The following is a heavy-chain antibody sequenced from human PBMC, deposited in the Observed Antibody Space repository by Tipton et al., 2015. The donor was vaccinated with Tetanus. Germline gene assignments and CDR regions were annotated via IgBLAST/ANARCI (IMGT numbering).Heavy chain of an antibody. V-gene: IGHV4-39*01. CDR3: ARHVGGYGSPPHDL. J-gene: IGHJ5*02. CDR2: ISHSATT. Sequence: TLSLTCFVSGGSISTKTYYWGWIRQTPGKGLEWIASISHSATTFYNPSLKSRVTMSEAPSKNQFSVGLSSVTAADTGVYYCARHVGGYGSPPHDLWGQGTLVTVSS. D-gene: IGHD3-10*01. CDR1: GGSISTKTYY.